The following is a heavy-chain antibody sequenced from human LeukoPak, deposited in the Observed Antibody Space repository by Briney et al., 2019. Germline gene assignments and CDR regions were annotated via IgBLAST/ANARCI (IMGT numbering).Heavy chain of an antibody. CDR2: INANSGGT. D-gene: IGHD1-26*01. CDR3: ARDVSSTPNWEFDY. Sequence: GASVKVSCKTSGYTFADYFIHWVRQAPGQGLEWMGRINANSGGTEYEQKFQGRVTMTRDTSISTAYVEVNWLISDDTAIYYCARDVSSTPNWEFDYWGQGTLVNLSS. CDR1: GYTFADYF. V-gene: IGHV1-2*06. J-gene: IGHJ4*02.